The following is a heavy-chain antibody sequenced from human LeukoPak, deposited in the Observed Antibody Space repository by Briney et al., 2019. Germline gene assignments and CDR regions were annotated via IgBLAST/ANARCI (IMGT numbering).Heavy chain of an antibody. J-gene: IGHJ4*02. Sequence: SETLSLTCAVYGGSFSGYYWSWIRQPPGKGLEWIREINHSGSTNYNPSLKSRVTISVDTSKNQFSLKLSSVTAADTAVYYCARVVIVGADTYFDYWGQGTLVTVSS. D-gene: IGHD1-26*01. CDR2: INHSGST. CDR3: ARVVIVGADTYFDY. V-gene: IGHV4-34*01. CDR1: GGSFSGYY.